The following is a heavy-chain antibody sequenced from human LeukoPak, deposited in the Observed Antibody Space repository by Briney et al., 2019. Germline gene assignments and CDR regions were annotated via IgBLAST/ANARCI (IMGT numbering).Heavy chain of an antibody. Sequence: SQTLSLTCTVSGGSISSGDYYWSWIRQPPGKGLEWIGYIYYSGSTNYNPSLKSRVTISVDTSKNQFSLKLSSVTAADTAVYYCARVGYYYDSNGYFPASLDYWGQGTLVTVSS. D-gene: IGHD3-22*01. J-gene: IGHJ4*02. V-gene: IGHV4-30-4*08. CDR3: ARVGYYYDSNGYFPASLDY. CDR1: GGSISSGDYY. CDR2: IYYSGST.